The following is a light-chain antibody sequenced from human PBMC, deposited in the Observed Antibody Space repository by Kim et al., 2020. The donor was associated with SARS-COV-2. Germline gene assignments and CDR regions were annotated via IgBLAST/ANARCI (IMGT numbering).Light chain of an antibody. J-gene: IGLJ3*02. CDR3: NSYTTGSIK. CDR2: DVT. CDR1: SSDIGDNND. V-gene: IGLV2-14*03. Sequence: PGQSITISCTGTSSDIGDNNDVCWYQQYPGKAPKLIIYDVTKRPSGVSNRFSGSKSGNTASLTISGLQAEDEADYYCNSYTTGSIKFAGGTQLTVL.